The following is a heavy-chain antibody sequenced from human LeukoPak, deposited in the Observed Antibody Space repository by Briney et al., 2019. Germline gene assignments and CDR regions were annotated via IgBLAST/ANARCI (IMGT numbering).Heavy chain of an antibody. CDR3: ARRPAFLGYCSSTSCYENWFDP. V-gene: IGHV4-39*01. CDR2: IYYSGST. J-gene: IGHJ5*02. CDR1: GGSLSSSSYY. D-gene: IGHD2-2*01. Sequence: SETLSLTCTVSGGSLSSSSYYWGWLRQPPGKGLEWIGSIYYSGSTYYNPSLKSRVTISVDTSKNQFSLKLSSVTAADTAVYYCARRPAFLGYCSSTSCYENWFDPWGQGTLVTVSS.